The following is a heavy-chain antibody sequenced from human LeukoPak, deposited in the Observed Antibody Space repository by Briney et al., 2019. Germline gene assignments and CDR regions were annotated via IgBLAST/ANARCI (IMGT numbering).Heavy chain of an antibody. Sequence: GGSLRLSCAASGFTFSSYAMHWVRQAPGEGLEWVAVISYDGSNKYYADSVKGRFTISRDNSKNTLYLQMNSLRAEDTAVYSCARDGATVTTWDKYYYYYYYMDVWGKGTTVTVSS. CDR1: GFTFSSYA. CDR2: ISYDGSNK. J-gene: IGHJ6*03. V-gene: IGHV3-30*01. D-gene: IGHD4-11*01. CDR3: ARDGATVTTWDKYYYYYYYMDV.